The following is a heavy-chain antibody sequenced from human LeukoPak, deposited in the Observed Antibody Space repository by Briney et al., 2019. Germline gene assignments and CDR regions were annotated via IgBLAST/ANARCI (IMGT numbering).Heavy chain of an antibody. J-gene: IGHJ4*02. Sequence: GASVKVSCKASGGTFISYAISWVRQAPGQGLEWMGGIIPIFGTANYAQKFQGRVTITADESTSTAYMELSSLRSEDTAVYYCAGQNIYYYDSSGYLPGYWGQGTLVTVSS. V-gene: IGHV1-69*13. D-gene: IGHD3-22*01. CDR3: AGQNIYYYDSSGYLPGY. CDR1: GGTFISYA. CDR2: IIPIFGTA.